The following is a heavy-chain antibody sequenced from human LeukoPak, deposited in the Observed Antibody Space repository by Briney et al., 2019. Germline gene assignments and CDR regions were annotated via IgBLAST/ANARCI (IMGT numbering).Heavy chain of an antibody. V-gene: IGHV3-23*01. CDR2: ISGSGDRT. Sequence: GGSLRLSCAASGFTFSNYAINWVRQAPGKGLEWVSAISGSGDRTFYADSVRGRFTISRDNSKNILYLQMNSLRAEDTALYYCAEDDGGLCSRTSCGDALDIWGQGTMLTVSS. J-gene: IGHJ3*02. D-gene: IGHD2-2*01. CDR3: AEDDGGLCSRTSCGDALDI. CDR1: GFTFSNYA.